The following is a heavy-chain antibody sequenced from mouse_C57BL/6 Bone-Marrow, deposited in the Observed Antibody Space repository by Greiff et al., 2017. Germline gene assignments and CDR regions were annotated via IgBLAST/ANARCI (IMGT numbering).Heavy chain of an antibody. Sequence: EVKVVESGGDLVKPGGSLTLSCAASGFTFSSYGMSWVRQTPDTRLEWVATISSGGSYTYYPDSVKGRFTISRDNAKNTLYLQMSSLKSEDTAMYYCARDWERAYWGQGTLVTVSA. J-gene: IGHJ3*01. CDR2: ISSGGSYT. CDR3: ARDWERAY. V-gene: IGHV5-6*01. D-gene: IGHD4-1*01. CDR1: GFTFSSYG.